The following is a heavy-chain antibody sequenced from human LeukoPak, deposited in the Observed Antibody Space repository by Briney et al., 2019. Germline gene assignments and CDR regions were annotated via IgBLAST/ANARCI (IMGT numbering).Heavy chain of an antibody. V-gene: IGHV3-48*04. Sequence: GGSLRLSCAASGFTFSSYSMNWVRQAPGKGLEWVSYISSSSSTIYYADSVKGRFTISRDNAKNSLYLQMNSLRAEDTAVYYCARVGDSGYDGSFGYWGQGTLVTVSS. CDR2: ISSSSSTI. CDR3: ARVGDSGYDGSFGY. D-gene: IGHD5-12*01. J-gene: IGHJ4*02. CDR1: GFTFSSYS.